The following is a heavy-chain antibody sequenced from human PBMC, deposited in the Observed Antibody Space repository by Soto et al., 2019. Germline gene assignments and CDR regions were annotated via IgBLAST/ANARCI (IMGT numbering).Heavy chain of an antibody. CDR3: ARYHTQAAAGTSAPWFFQH. CDR2: IYSGGST. Sequence: PGGSLSLSCAASGFTVSSNYMSWVRQAPGKGLEWVSVIYSGGSTYYADSVKGRFTISRDNSKNTLYLQMNSLRAEDTAVYYCARYHTQAAAGTSAPWFFQHWGQGTLVTVSS. V-gene: IGHV3-66*01. D-gene: IGHD6-13*01. J-gene: IGHJ1*01. CDR1: GFTVSSNY.